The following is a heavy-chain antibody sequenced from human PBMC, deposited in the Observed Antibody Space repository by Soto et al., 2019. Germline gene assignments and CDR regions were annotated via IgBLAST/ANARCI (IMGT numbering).Heavy chain of an antibody. V-gene: IGHV1-3*01. CDR1: GYTFTSYA. D-gene: IGHD1-1*01. J-gene: IGHJ4*02. CDR3: AGAEDGYNFFFDY. CDR2: INAGNGNT. Sequence: ASVKVSCKASGYTFTSYAMHWVRQAPGQRLEWMGWINAGNGNTKYSQKFQGRVTITRDTSASTAYMELSSLRSEDTAVYYCAGAEDGYNFFFDYWGQGTLVTVSS.